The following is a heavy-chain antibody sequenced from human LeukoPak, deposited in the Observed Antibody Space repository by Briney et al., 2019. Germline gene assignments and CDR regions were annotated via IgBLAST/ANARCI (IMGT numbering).Heavy chain of an antibody. CDR2: IIPIFGTA. CDR3: ARDPSYRVFDAFDI. D-gene: IGHD1-26*01. Sequence: GASVKVSCKASGGTLSSYAISCVRQAAGQGLEWMGGIIPIFGTANYAQKFQGRVTITADKSTSTACMELSRQRCEGPAVYYCARDPSYRVFDAFDIWGQGTMVTVSS. CDR1: GGTLSSYA. J-gene: IGHJ3*02. V-gene: IGHV1-69*06.